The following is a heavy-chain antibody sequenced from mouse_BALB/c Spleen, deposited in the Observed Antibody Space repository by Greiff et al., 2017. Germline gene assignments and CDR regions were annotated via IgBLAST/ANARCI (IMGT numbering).Heavy chain of an antibody. D-gene: IGHD3-3*01. CDR1: GYAFSSYW. Sequence: QVQLQQSGAELVRPGSSVKISCKASGYAFSSYWMNWVKQRPGQGLEWIGQIYPGDGDTNYNGKFKGKATLTADKSSSTAYMQLSSLTSEDSAVYFCAREGNRAYAMDYWGQGTSVTVSS. V-gene: IGHV1-80*01. CDR2: IYPGDGDT. CDR3: AREGNRAYAMDY. J-gene: IGHJ4*01.